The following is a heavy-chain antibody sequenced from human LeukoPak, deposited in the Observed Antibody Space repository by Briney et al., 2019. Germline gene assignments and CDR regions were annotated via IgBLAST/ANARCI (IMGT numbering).Heavy chain of an antibody. Sequence: PGGSLRLSCGGSGWTFSDYFMSWIRQAPGKGLEYVAYISSGGSTIYYADSVKGRFTISRHNAKNSLYLQLNSLRAEDTAVYYCARVPREPDSGNTTPMDVWGQGTTVTVSS. CDR1: GWTFSDYF. CDR2: ISSGGSTI. J-gene: IGHJ6*02. D-gene: IGHD1-1*01. V-gene: IGHV3-11*01. CDR3: ARVPREPDSGNTTPMDV.